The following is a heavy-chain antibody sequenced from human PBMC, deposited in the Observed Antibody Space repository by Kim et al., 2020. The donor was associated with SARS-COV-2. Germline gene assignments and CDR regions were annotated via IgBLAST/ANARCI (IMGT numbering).Heavy chain of an antibody. V-gene: IGHV4-30-2*01. J-gene: IGHJ4*02. Sequence: YHNQTLKSRVRTSVDTSKNPFSLQLRSVTAADTAVYYCVRSIAGIDSRFDYWGQGTLVTVSS. CDR3: VRSIAGIDSRFDY. D-gene: IGHD6-6*01.